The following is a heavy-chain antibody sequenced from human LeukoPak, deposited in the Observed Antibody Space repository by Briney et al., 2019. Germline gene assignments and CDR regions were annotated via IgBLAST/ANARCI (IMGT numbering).Heavy chain of an antibody. V-gene: IGHV3-11*01. CDR1: GFTFSDYY. CDR2: ISSSGSTI. J-gene: IGHJ4*02. CDR3: ARDNWQLEVYLDY. Sequence: GGSLRLSCAASGFTFSDYYMSWIRQAPGKGLEWVSYISSSGSTIYYADSVMGRFTISRDNAKNSLYLQMNSLRAEDTAVYYCARDNWQLEVYLDYWGQGTLVTVSS. D-gene: IGHD6-6*01.